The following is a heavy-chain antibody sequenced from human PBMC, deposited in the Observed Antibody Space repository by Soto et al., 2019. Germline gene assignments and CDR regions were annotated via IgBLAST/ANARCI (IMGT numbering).Heavy chain of an antibody. J-gene: IGHJ5*02. V-gene: IGHV3-30*18. CDR2: LSYDGSAQ. CDR3: VKGGWYGSSSPSDR. D-gene: IGHD6-6*01. Sequence: QAQLVESGGVVVQPGGSLRLSCAASGFTLSLQDIHWVRQAPGKGLACVAVLSYDGSAQYYADYVKGRFTISRDNSKNTLYLQMNRLIVEDTALYYCVKGGWYGSSSPSDRWGQGTLVTVSS. CDR1: GFTLSLQD.